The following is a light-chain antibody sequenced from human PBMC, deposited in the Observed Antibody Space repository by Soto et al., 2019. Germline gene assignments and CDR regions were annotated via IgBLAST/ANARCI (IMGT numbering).Light chain of an antibody. Sequence: IWMTQSPSLLSASTGDRVTITCQASQDISNYLNWYQQKPGKAPKLLIYDASNLEAGVPSRFRGSGSGTDFTFTISRLQPEDIATYYCQQYENLPTFGQGTLLEVK. V-gene: IGKV1-33*01. CDR3: QQYENLPT. J-gene: IGKJ5*01. CDR1: QDISNY. CDR2: DAS.